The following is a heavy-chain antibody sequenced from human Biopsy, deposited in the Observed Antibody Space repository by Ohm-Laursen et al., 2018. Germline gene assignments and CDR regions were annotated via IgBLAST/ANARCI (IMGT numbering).Heavy chain of an antibody. V-gene: IGHV4-39*01. CDR3: ARHPTGFWFDP. J-gene: IGHJ5*02. Sequence: TLSLTCVVSGGSISSETNYWGWIRQPPGKGLEWIGSIFYGGINYYNPSLKSRVTISVDTSKNQFSLNLSSVTGADTAVYYCARHPTGFWFDPWGQGTLVTVSS. CDR1: GGSISSETNY. CDR2: IFYGGIN.